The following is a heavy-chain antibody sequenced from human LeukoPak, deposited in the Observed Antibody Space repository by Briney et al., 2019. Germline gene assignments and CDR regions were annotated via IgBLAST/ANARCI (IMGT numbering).Heavy chain of an antibody. J-gene: IGHJ5*02. CDR2: TYYRSKWYN. CDR1: GDSVSSNSAA. D-gene: IGHD3-10*01. Sequence: SETLSLTCAISGDSVSSNSAAWNWIRQSPSRGIEWLGSTYYRSKWYNDYAVSVKSRITINPDTSKNQFSLQLNSVTPEDTAVYYCARGDYYGSGRLFDPWGQGTLVTVSS. CDR3: ARGDYYGSGRLFDP. V-gene: IGHV6-1*01.